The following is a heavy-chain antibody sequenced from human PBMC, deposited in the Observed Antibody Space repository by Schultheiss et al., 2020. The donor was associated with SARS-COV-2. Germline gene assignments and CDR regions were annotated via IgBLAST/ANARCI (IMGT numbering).Heavy chain of an antibody. Sequence: GESLKISCTASGFTFGDYAMSWFRQAPGKGLEWVSAISGSGGSTYYADSVKGRFTISRDNSKNTLYLQMNSLRAEDTATYYCARANEVELPIAYWGQGTLVTVSS. V-gene: IGHV3-23*01. CDR2: ISGSGGST. D-gene: IGHD1-26*01. CDR3: ARANEVELPIAY. J-gene: IGHJ4*02. CDR1: GFTFGDYA.